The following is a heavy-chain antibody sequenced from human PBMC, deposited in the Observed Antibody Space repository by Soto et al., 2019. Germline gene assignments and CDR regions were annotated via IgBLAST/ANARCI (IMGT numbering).Heavy chain of an antibody. CDR2: IYPGDSDT. V-gene: IGHV5-51*01. D-gene: IGHD6-13*01. Sequence: LKISCKASGYSFTTYWIGWVRQMPGKGLEWMGIIYPGDSDTRYSPSFQGQVTISADKSISTAYLQWSSLKASDSAMFYCARKDIAGNSVDFWGQGTLVTVSS. CDR1: GYSFTTYW. J-gene: IGHJ4*02. CDR3: ARKDIAGNSVDF.